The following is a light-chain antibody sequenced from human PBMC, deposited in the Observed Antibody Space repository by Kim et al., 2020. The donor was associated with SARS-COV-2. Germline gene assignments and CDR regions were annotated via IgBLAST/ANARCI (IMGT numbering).Light chain of an antibody. CDR3: QQYGSSLMYT. CDR2: GAS. J-gene: IGKJ2*01. CDR1: QSVSSSY. Sequence: YPGERATLSCMASQSVSSSYLAWYQQKPGQAPRLLIYGASSRATGIPDRFSGSGSGTDFTLTISRLEPEDFAVYYCQQYGSSLMYTFGQGTKLEI. V-gene: IGKV3-20*01.